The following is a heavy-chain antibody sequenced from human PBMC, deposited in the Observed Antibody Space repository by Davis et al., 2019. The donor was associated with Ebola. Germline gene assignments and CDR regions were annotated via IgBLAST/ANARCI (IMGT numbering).Heavy chain of an antibody. V-gene: IGHV3-7*03. Sequence: PGGSLRLSCAASGFTFSNYWMSWVRHTPGKGLEWVANIKQDGTEKYYVDSVKGRFTISRDNAKNSLYLQMNSLRAEDTAVYFCARDQGINMLRGVRQRGGMDVWGQGTTVTVSS. J-gene: IGHJ6*02. CDR3: ARDQGINMLRGVRQRGGMDV. CDR2: IKQDGTEK. D-gene: IGHD3-10*01. CDR1: GFTFSNYW.